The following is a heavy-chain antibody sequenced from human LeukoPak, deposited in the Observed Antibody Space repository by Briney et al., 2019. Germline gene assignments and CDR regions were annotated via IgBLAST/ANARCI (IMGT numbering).Heavy chain of an antibody. J-gene: IGHJ6*03. V-gene: IGHV4-34*01. Sequence: SETLSLTCAVYGGSFSGYYWSWIRQPPGKGLEWIVEINHSGSTNYNPSLKSRVTISVDTSKNQFSLKLSSVTAADTAVYYCARTPGTEYYYYMDVWGKGTTVTVSS. CDR3: ARTPGTEYYYYMDV. CDR2: INHSGST. CDR1: GGSFSGYY.